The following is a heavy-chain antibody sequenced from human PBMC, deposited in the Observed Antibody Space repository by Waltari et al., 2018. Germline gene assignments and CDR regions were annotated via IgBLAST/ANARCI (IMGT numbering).Heavy chain of an antibody. D-gene: IGHD6-19*01. CDR1: GGSFSGYY. Sequence: QVQLQQWGAGLLKPSETLSLTCAVYGGSFSGYYWSWIRQPPGKGLEWIGEINHSGSTNYKPSLKSRVTISVDPSKNQFSLRLSSVTAADTAVYYCARVGSYSSGWIDIWGQGTMVTVSS. V-gene: IGHV4-34*01. CDR3: ARVGSYSSGWIDI. J-gene: IGHJ3*02. CDR2: INHSGST.